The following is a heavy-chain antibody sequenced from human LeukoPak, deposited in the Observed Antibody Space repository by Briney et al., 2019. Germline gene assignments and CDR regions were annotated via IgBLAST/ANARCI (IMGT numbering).Heavy chain of an antibody. V-gene: IGHV3-23*01. CDR3: AKRYCSSTSCSFFDF. D-gene: IGHD2-2*01. CDR1: GFTFTSYA. J-gene: IGHJ4*02. CDR2: ISGSGGST. Sequence: GGSLRLSCAASGFTFTSYAMSWVRQAPGKGLEWVSAISGSGGSTYYADSVKGWFTISRDNSKNTLYVQMNSLRAEDTAVYYCAKRYCSSTSCSFFDFWGQGTLVTVSS.